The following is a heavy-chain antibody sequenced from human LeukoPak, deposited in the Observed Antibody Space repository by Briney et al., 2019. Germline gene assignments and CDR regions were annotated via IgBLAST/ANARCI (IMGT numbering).Heavy chain of an antibody. D-gene: IGHD5-18*01. CDR2: INTSSSYI. J-gene: IGHJ4*02. V-gene: IGHV3-21*01. CDR3: ARATYSRFLDY. CDR1: GFTFSSYS. Sequence: PGGSLRLSCAASGFTFSSYSMNWVRQAPGKGLEWVSSINTSSSYIYYADSVKGRFTISRDNAKNSMYLQMNILRAEDTAVYYCARATYSRFLDYWGQGTLVTVSS.